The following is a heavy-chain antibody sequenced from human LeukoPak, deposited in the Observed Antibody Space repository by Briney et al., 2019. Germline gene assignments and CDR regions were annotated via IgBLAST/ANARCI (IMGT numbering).Heavy chain of an antibody. CDR1: GGTFISYA. CDR2: IIPIFGTA. J-gene: IGHJ4*02. D-gene: IGHD3-10*01. Sequence: ASVKVSCKASGGTFISYAISWVRQAPGQGLEWMGGIIPIFGTANYAQKFQGRVTITADKSTSTAYMELSSLRSEDTAVYYCARDLGYGSGSYYDYWGQGTLVTVSS. V-gene: IGHV1-69*06. CDR3: ARDLGYGSGSYYDY.